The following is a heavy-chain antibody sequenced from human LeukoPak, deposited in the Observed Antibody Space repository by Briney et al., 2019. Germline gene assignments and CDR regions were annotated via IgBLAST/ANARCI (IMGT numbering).Heavy chain of an antibody. CDR2: VSSDGSTT. J-gene: IGHJ4*02. V-gene: IGHV3-74*01. Sequence: GGSLRLSCAASGFPFSSYWMHWVRQTPGKGLVRVSRVSSDGSTTSYADSVKGRFTISRDNAKNSLYLQMSSLRGEDTAVYYCARDLWELLSGFDYWGQGTLVTVSS. CDR1: GFPFSSYW. D-gene: IGHD1-26*01. CDR3: ARDLWELLSGFDY.